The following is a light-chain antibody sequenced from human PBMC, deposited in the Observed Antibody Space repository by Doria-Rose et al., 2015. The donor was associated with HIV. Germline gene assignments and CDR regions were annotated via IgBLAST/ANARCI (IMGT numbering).Light chain of an antibody. Sequence: DIRVTQSPPSLSASVGDGVTITCRSSQSIDTYLNWYQQKPGEAPKVLIYAASTLHSGVPLRFSGSGSGTDFTLTIASLQPEDFAIYHCQQSYSSPYSFGQGTKPEIK. CDR3: QQSYSSPYS. J-gene: IGKJ2*03. CDR1: QSIDTY. V-gene: IGKV1-39*01. CDR2: AAS.